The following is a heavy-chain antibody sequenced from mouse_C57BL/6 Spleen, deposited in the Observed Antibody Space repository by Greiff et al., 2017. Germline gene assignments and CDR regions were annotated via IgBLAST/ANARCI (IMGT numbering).Heavy chain of an antibody. Sequence: QVTLKVCGPGILQSSQTLSLTCSFSGFSLSTSGMGVSWIRQPSGKGLEWLAHIYWDDDKRYNPSLKSRLTISKDTSRNQVFLKITSVDTAETATYYCARRDVNIYYDYDGGYWYFDVWGTGTTVTVSS. J-gene: IGHJ1*03. V-gene: IGHV8-12*01. D-gene: IGHD2-4*01. CDR2: IYWDDDK. CDR1: GFSLSTSGMG. CDR3: ARRDVNIYYDYDGGYWYFDV.